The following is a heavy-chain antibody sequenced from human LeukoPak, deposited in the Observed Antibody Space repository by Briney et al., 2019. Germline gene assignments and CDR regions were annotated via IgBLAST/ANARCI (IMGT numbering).Heavy chain of an antibody. CDR1: GFTFSSYW. V-gene: IGHV3-7*01. J-gene: IGHJ5*02. CDR3: ARGSIWFGEFNWFDP. D-gene: IGHD3-10*01. Sequence: GGSLRLSCAASGFTFSSYWMSWVRQAPGKGLEWVANIKQDGSEKYYVDSVKGRFTISRDNAKNSLYLQMNSLRAEDTAVYYCARGSIWFGEFNWFDPWGLGTLVTVSS. CDR2: IKQDGSEK.